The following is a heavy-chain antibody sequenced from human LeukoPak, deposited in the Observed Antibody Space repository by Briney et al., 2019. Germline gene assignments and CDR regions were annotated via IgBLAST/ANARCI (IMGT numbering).Heavy chain of an antibody. V-gene: IGHV4/OR15-8*01. Sequence: SETLSLNCDVSGGSIDSTNWWNWVRQPPGKGLEWIGEIHHDGRINYNPSLKSRVTLSVDKSKNQFSLRLNSVTAADTAMYYCARSHDHLWGNYPDYWGQGTLVTVSS. J-gene: IGHJ4*02. CDR3: ARSHDHLWGNYPDY. CDR2: IHHDGRI. D-gene: IGHD3-16*02. CDR1: GGSIDSTNW.